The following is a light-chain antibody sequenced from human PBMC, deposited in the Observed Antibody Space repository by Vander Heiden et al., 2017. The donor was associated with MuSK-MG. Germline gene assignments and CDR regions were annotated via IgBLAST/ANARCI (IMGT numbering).Light chain of an antibody. CDR1: QSVLYSSNNKNY. J-gene: IGKJ1*01. CDR3: QQDSSTLT. V-gene: IGKV4-1*01. Sequence: DIVMTQSPDSLAVSLGERATINCKSSQSVLYSSNNKNYLAWYQQKPGQPPKLLIYWASTRESGVPDRFSGSGSGTDLTLTISSLQAEDVAVYYCQQDSSTLTFGQGTKVEL. CDR2: WAS.